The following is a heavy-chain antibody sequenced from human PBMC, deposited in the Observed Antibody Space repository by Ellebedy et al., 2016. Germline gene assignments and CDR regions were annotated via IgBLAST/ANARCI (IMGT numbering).Heavy chain of an antibody. J-gene: IGHJ4*02. CDR1: GYTFTSYD. CDR2: MNPNSGNT. D-gene: IGHD3-3*01. Sequence: ASVKVSCXASGYTFTSYDINWVRQATGQGLEWMGWMNPNSGNTGYAQKFQGRVTMTRNTSISTAYMELSSLRSEDTAVYYCARGTIHTRDYDLDYWGQGTLVTVSS. V-gene: IGHV1-8*01. CDR3: ARGTIHTRDYDLDY.